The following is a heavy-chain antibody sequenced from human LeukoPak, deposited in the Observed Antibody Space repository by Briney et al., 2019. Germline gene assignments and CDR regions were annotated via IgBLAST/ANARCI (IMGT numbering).Heavy chain of an antibody. J-gene: IGHJ5*02. CDR3: ALPFRAGGGTWFAP. CDR1: GYSFTKYW. D-gene: IGHD1-7*01. CDR2: IYPGDFDT. Sequence: GESLKISCETSGYSFTKYWIGWVRQMPGRGLEWMGMIYPGDFDTKYSPSFQGQVTISVDRSITTAYLQWSSLRVSDTATYYCALPFRAGGGTWFAPGGGGPLVTVSS. V-gene: IGHV5-51*01.